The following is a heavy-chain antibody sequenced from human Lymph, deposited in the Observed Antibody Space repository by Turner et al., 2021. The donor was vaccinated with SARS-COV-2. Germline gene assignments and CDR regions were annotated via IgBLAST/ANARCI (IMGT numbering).Heavy chain of an antibody. Sequence: QVKLQGSGTRLVKTLETLSLTCTVSGGSMNSNYLSWIRQPPGKRLEWIGYIYYRGITNYNPSLNSPVTISVDTSKNQFSLKLTSVTAADTSIYYCARETVNNWVDPWGQGILVTVSS. V-gene: IGHV4-59*01. CDR1: GGSMNSNY. CDR2: IYYRGIT. J-gene: IGHJ5*02. CDR3: ARETVNNWVDP. D-gene: IGHD2-21*02.